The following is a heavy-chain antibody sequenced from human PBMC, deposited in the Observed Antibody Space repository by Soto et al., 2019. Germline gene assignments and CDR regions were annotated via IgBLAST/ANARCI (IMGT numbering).Heavy chain of an antibody. CDR2: IWYDGSNK. J-gene: IGHJ6*03. V-gene: IGHV3-33*08. CDR1: GFTFSSYG. Sequence: PGGSLRLSCAASGFTFSSYGMHWVRQAPGKGLEWVAVIWYDGSNKYYADSVKGRFTISRDNSKNTLYLQMNSLRAEDTAVYYCARDKDIAPGGYMDVWGKGTTVTVSS. CDR3: ARDKDIAPGGYMDV. D-gene: IGHD2-15*01.